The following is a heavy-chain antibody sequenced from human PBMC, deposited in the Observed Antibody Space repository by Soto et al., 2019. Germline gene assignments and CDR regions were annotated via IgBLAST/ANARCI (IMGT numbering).Heavy chain of an antibody. CDR3: ARRAAAGRSFDY. D-gene: IGHD6-13*01. CDR1: GFTFIDYY. J-gene: IGHJ4*02. Sequence: WGSLRLSCAASGFTFIDYYITCIRQSPGKGLEWVSYISSSGNSIYYADSVRGRFTVSRDNAKNSLFLQMNSLRAEDTAVYYCARRAAAGRSFDYWGLGTLVTVSS. CDR2: ISSSGNSI. V-gene: IGHV3-11*01.